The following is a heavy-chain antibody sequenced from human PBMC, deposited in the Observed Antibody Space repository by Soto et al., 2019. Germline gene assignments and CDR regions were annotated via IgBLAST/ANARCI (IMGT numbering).Heavy chain of an antibody. V-gene: IGHV3-30*02. D-gene: IGHD3-10*01. CDR3: ARDRTFYGSGSKGMDV. J-gene: IGHJ6*02. CDR1: GFTFSSYG. CDR2: IRYDGSNK. Sequence: VGSLRLSCVTSGFTFSSYGMHWVRQAPGKGLEWLAIIRYDGSNKYYGDSVKGRFTISRDNSNNTLYLEMNNLRAEDTAVYYCARDRTFYGSGSKGMDVWGQGTTVTVSS.